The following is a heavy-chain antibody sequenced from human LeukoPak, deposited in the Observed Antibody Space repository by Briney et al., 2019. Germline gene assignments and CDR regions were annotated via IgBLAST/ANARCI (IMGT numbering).Heavy chain of an antibody. Sequence: ASVKVSCKASGYTFTNYAIHWVRQAPGQGLEWMGWINTDNGNRKYAQKFQGRATITSDTSANTVNMELTSLRSEDTAVYFCARDKALTTSYGMDVWGQGTTVTVSS. V-gene: IGHV1-3*04. CDR2: INTDNGNR. D-gene: IGHD2/OR15-2a*01. CDR1: GYTFTNYA. J-gene: IGHJ6*02. CDR3: ARDKALTTSYGMDV.